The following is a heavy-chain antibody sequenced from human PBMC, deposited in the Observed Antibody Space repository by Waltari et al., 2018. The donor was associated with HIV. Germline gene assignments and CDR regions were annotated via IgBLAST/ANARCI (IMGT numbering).Heavy chain of an antibody. Sequence: EVRLVESGGGLVKPGGSLTLSCTASGFNFNLFTMTWVRLAPSKGFEWVSSITRCSSYLYYSDAVKGRFTVSRDNAKNSLFLQLKALTAEDTALYFCVRDRTSVTTGDFDSWGQGVPVTVSS. J-gene: IGHJ4*02. CDR1: GFNFNLFT. CDR3: VRDRTSVTTGDFDS. CDR2: ITRCSSYL. D-gene: IGHD1-1*01. V-gene: IGHV3-21*02.